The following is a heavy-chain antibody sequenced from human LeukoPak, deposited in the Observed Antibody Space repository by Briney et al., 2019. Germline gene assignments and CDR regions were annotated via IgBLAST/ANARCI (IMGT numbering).Heavy chain of an antibody. CDR2: IWYDGSNK. CDR3: ARDGVAYCGGDCYPHDY. J-gene: IGHJ4*02. CDR1: GFTFSSYG. D-gene: IGHD2-21*02. Sequence: PGGSLRLSCAASGFTFSSYGMHWVRQAPGKGLEWVAVIWYDGSNKYYADSVKGRFTISRDNSKNTLYLQMNSLRAEDTAVYYCARDGVAYCGGDCYPHDYWGQGTLSPSPQ. V-gene: IGHV3-33*01.